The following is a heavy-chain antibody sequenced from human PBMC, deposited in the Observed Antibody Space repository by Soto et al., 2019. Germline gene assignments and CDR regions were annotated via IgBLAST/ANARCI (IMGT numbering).Heavy chain of an antibody. CDR3: ARQGYSSSWYYFDY. J-gene: IGHJ4*02. CDR1: GGSISSSSYY. Sequence: QLQLQESGPGLVKPSETLSLTCTVSGGSISSSSYYWGWIRQPPGKGLEWIGSIYYSGSTYYNPSLKSRVTISVDTSKTQFSLKLSSVTAADTAVYYCARQGYSSSWYYFDYWGQGTLVTVSS. V-gene: IGHV4-39*01. CDR2: IYYSGST. D-gene: IGHD6-13*01.